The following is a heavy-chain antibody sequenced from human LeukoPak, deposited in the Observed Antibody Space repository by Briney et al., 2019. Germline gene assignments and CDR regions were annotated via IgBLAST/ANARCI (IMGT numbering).Heavy chain of an antibody. Sequence: GGSLRLSCAASGFTFSTYAMHWVRQAPGKGLEWVAVISYAGNNKYYADSVKGRFTISRDNSKNSLYLQMNSLRAEDTAVYYCAELGITMIGGVWGKGTTVTISS. V-gene: IGHV3-30*04. CDR1: GFTFSTYA. D-gene: IGHD3-10*02. J-gene: IGHJ6*04. CDR2: ISYAGNNK. CDR3: AELGITMIGGV.